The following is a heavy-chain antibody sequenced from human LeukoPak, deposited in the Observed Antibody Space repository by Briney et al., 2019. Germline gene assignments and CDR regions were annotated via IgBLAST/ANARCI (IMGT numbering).Heavy chain of an antibody. CDR3: AREGPGWWELLRSFDY. Sequence: SVKVSCKASGYTFTGYYMHWVRQAPGQGLEWMGWINPNSGGTNYAQKFQGRVTMTRDTSISTAYMELSRLRSDDTAVYYCAREGPGWWELLRSFDYWGQGTLVTVSS. D-gene: IGHD1-26*01. CDR2: INPNSGGT. V-gene: IGHV1-2*02. J-gene: IGHJ4*02. CDR1: GYTFTGYY.